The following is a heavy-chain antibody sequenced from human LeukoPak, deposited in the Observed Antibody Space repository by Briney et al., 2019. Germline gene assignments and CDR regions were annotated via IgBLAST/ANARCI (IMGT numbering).Heavy chain of an antibody. Sequence: GGSLRLSCAASGITFSSYSMNWVRQAPGKGLECLSYISSTSSTIFYADSVEGRFTISRDNAKNSLYLQMNSLRAEDTAVYYCARDLVAGSGGMDVWGKGTTVTVSS. D-gene: IGHD3-10*01. V-gene: IGHV3-48*01. CDR1: GITFSSYS. J-gene: IGHJ6*03. CDR2: ISSTSSTI. CDR3: ARDLVAGSGGMDV.